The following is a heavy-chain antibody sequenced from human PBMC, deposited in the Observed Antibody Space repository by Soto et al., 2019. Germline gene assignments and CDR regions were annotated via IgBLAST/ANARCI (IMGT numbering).Heavy chain of an antibody. J-gene: IGHJ4*02. Sequence: VASVKVSCKASGYTFTSYGISWVRQAPGQGLEWMGWISAYNGNTNYAQELQGRVTMTTDTSTSTAYMELRSLRSDDTAVYYCARDSHSSGYYRGGYFDYWGQGTLVTVSS. D-gene: IGHD3-22*01. CDR3: ARDSHSSGYYRGGYFDY. CDR2: ISAYNGNT. V-gene: IGHV1-18*04. CDR1: GYTFTSYG.